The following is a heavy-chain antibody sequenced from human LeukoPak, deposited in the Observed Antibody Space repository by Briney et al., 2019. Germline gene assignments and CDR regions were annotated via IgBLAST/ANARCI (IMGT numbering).Heavy chain of an antibody. D-gene: IGHD1-26*01. CDR3: AKSRYSGSYQRRFGAFDI. V-gene: IGHV3-30*02. CDR2: IRYDGSNE. Sequence: GGSLRLSCAASGFTFSSYGMHWVRQAPGKGLEWVAFIRYDGSNEYYADSVKGRFTISRDNSKNTLYPQMNSLRAEDTAVYYCAKSRYSGSYQRRFGAFDIWGQGTMVTVSS. CDR1: GFTFSSYG. J-gene: IGHJ3*02.